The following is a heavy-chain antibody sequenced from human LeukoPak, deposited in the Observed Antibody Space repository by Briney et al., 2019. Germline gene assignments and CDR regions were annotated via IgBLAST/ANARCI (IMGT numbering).Heavy chain of an antibody. CDR1: GFTFSSYA. J-gene: IGHJ4*02. D-gene: IGHD2-8*01. CDR3: ARDTKDF. CDR2: ISYDGSNK. V-gene: IGHV3-30-3*01. Sequence: GGSLRLSCAASGFTFSSYAMHWVRQAPGKGLEWVAVISYDGSNKYYADSVKGRFTISRDNSKNTLYLQMNSLRAEDTAVYYCARDTKDFWGQGTLVTVSS.